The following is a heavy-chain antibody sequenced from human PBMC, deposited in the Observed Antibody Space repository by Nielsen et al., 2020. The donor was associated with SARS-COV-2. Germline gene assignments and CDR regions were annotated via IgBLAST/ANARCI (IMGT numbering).Heavy chain of an antibody. Sequence: GESLKISCAASGFTFSSYAMHWVRQAPGKGLEWVAVISYDGSNKYYADSVKGRFTISRDNSKNTLYLQMNSLRAEDMAVYYCARGRSGTYYYGMDVWGQGTTVTVSS. J-gene: IGHJ6*02. CDR2: ISYDGSNK. CDR3: ARGRSGTYYYGMDV. D-gene: IGHD1-26*01. V-gene: IGHV3-30*04. CDR1: GFTFSSYA.